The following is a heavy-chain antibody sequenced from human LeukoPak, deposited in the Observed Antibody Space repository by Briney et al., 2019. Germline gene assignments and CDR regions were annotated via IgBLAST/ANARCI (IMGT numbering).Heavy chain of an antibody. CDR1: GFILSNYR. CDR2: VYSDGRI. V-gene: IGHV3-53*01. CDR3: ARYYNYYGFYGMDV. J-gene: IGHJ6*02. Sequence: GGSLRLSCAASGFILSNYRMNWVRQAPGKGLEWVSVVYSDGRIYNADSVKGRFTISRDSSKNTLYLQMNSLRAEDTAVYYCARYYNYYGFYGMDVWGQGTTVTVSS. D-gene: IGHD3-10*01.